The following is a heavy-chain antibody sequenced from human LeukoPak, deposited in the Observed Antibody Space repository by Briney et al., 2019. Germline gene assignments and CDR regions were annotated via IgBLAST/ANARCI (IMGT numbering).Heavy chain of an antibody. J-gene: IGHJ4*02. D-gene: IGHD4-17*01. CDR2: IYYSGST. Sequence: SETLSLTCTVSGGSISSGSYYWSWIRQPPGKGLEWIGYIYYSGSTNYNPSLKSRVTISVDTSKNQFSLKLSSVTAADTAVYYCAAKGDGDYVFDYWGQGTLVTVSS. CDR3: AAKGDGDYVFDY. V-gene: IGHV4-61*01. CDR1: GGSISSGSYY.